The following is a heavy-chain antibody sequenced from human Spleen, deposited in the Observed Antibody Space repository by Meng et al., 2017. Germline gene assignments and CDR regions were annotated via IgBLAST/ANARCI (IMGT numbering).Heavy chain of an antibody. CDR3: ARGVSYYGSGSYEDY. Sequence: ASVKVSCKASGYTFTGYYMHWVRQAAGQGLEWMGWMNPSTGNIVYAQKFHDRVTFTRDTSINTAYMELSSLRSEDTAVYYCARGVSYYGSGSYEDYWGQGTLVTVSS. J-gene: IGHJ4*02. CDR1: GYTFTGYY. CDR2: MNPSTGNI. D-gene: IGHD3-10*01. V-gene: IGHV1-8*03.